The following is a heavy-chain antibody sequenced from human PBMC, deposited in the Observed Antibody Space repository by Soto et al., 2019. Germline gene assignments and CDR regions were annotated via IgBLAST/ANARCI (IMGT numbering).Heavy chain of an antibody. V-gene: IGHV3-33*01. CDR3: ARSLDCSSTSCSVFDC. J-gene: IGHJ4*01. CDR1: GFTFSSHG. CDR2: IWYDGSNK. Sequence: FLRLSCAASGFTFSSHGMHWVRQAPGKGLEWVAVIWYDGSNKYYADSVKGRFTISRDNSKSTLYLQMNSLRAEDTAVYYCARSLDCSSTSCSVFDCWGQGTLVTVSS. D-gene: IGHD2-2*01.